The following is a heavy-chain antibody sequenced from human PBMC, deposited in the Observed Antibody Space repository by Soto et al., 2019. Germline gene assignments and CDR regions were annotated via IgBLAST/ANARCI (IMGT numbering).Heavy chain of an antibody. D-gene: IGHD5-12*01. CDR1: GGTFSSYA. Sequence: QVQLVQSGAEVKKPGSSVKVSCKASGGTFSSYAISWVRQAPGQGLEWMGGIIPISVTANYAQKFQGRVTITADESTSKAYMELSSLSSEDTAVYYCAREMATIKSYAFDIWGQGKMVTVSS. J-gene: IGHJ3*02. V-gene: IGHV1-69*01. CDR3: AREMATIKSYAFDI. CDR2: IIPISVTA.